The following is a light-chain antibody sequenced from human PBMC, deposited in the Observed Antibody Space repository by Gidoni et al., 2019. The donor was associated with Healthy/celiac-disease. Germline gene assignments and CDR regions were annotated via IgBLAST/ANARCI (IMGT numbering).Light chain of an antibody. CDR3: QAWDSSTYVV. CDR1: KLGDKY. Sequence: SYELTQPHSVSVYPGQTASITCSGDKLGDKYACWYQQKPGQSPVLVIYHDSKRPSGIPERFSGSNSGNTATLTISGTQSMDEADYYCQAWDSSTYVVFGGGTKLTVL. V-gene: IGLV3-1*01. J-gene: IGLJ2*01. CDR2: HDS.